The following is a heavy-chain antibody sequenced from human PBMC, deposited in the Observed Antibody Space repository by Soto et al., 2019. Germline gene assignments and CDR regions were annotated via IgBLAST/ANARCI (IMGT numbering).Heavy chain of an antibody. CDR2: VYYSGTT. CDR1: GGSVSNKTYY. J-gene: IGHJ5*02. Sequence: KPSETLSLTCSVSGGSVSNKTYYWSWIRQPPGKRLEWIGYVYYSGTTNYNPSLKSRVTISVDLSKNQFSLSLTSVTAADTAVYYCARARLSGGSYFWFDPWGPGTLVTVSS. V-gene: IGHV4-61*01. CDR3: ARARLSGGSYFWFDP. D-gene: IGHD3-10*01.